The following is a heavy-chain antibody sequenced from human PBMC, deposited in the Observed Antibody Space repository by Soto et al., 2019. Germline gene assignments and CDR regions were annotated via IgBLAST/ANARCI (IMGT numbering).Heavy chain of an antibody. CDR2: INWNGGSK. CDR3: ARATQSYYDTSGYYSYVH. D-gene: IGHD3-22*01. CDR1: GFTFDEYA. V-gene: IGHV3-20*04. Sequence: GGSLRLSRAASGFTFDEYALTWVRQAPGKGLEWVAGINWNGGSKGYADSVKGRFTISRDNAKSSLYLQMNNLRAEDTAFYFCARATQSYYDTSGYYSYVHWGQGAQVTVST. J-gene: IGHJ4*02.